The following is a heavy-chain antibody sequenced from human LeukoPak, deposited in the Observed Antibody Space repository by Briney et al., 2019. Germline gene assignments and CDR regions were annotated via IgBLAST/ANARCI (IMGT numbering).Heavy chain of an antibody. CDR3: ASSMGYSSGWYDY. D-gene: IGHD6-19*01. Sequence: GASVKVSSKASGSTFTSYYMHWVRQAPGQGLEWVGIINPTGGSTSYAQKFQGRVTMTRDTSTSTVYMELSSLRSEDTAVYYCASSMGYSSGWYDYWGQGTLVTVSS. J-gene: IGHJ4*02. CDR2: INPTGGST. CDR1: GSTFTSYY. V-gene: IGHV1-46*01.